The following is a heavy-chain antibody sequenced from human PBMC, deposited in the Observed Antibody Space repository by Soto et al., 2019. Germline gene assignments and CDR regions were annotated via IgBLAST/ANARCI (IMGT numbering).Heavy chain of an antibody. V-gene: IGHV1-2*04. Sequence: ASVKVSCKACGYTFTGYYMHWVRQAPGQGLEWMGWINPNSGGTNYAQKFQGWVTMTRDTSISTAYMELSRLRSDDTAVYYCARDLRLTIFGVVIDSYYGMDVWGQGTTVTVSS. CDR1: GYTFTGYY. D-gene: IGHD3-3*01. CDR3: ARDLRLTIFGVVIDSYYGMDV. CDR2: INPNSGGT. J-gene: IGHJ6*02.